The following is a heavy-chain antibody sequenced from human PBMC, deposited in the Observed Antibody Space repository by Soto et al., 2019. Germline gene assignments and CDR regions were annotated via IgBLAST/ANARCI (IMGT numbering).Heavy chain of an antibody. Sequence: SETLSLTCTVSGGSISISYWSLIRQPPGTGLEWIGYIYYSGSTNYNPSLKSRVTVSVDTSKNQLSLKLSSVTAADTAVYYCAREGCSGGNCYFDDWGQGTXVTVSS. CDR3: AREGCSGGNCYFDD. J-gene: IGHJ4*02. V-gene: IGHV4-59*01. CDR1: GGSISISY. D-gene: IGHD2-15*01. CDR2: IYYSGST.